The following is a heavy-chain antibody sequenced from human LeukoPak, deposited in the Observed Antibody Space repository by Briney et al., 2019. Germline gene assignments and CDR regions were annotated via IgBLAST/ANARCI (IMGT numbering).Heavy chain of an antibody. J-gene: IGHJ3*02. CDR1: GYTFTGYY. Sequence: GASVKVSCKASGYTFTGYYMHWVRQAPGQGLEWMGWINPNSGGTNYAQKFQGRVTMTRDTSISTAYMELSRLRSDDTAVYYCARAPPGLSGSYAFDIWGQGTMVTVSS. CDR3: ARAPPGLSGSYAFDI. CDR2: INPNSGGT. V-gene: IGHV1-2*02. D-gene: IGHD1-26*01.